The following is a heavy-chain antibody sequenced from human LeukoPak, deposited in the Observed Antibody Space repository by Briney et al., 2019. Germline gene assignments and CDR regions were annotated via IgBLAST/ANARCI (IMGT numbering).Heavy chain of an antibody. CDR3: ARVTGSHCRDY. J-gene: IGHJ4*02. CDR1: GYTFTNYG. D-gene: IGHD1-26*01. V-gene: IGHV1-18*01. CDR2: ISAYNGNT. Sequence: ASVKVSCKASGYTFTNYGLSWVRQAPGQGLEWMGRISAYNGNTNYAQKFQGRVTMTTDTSTNTAYMELRSLRSDDTAVYYCARVTGSHCRDYWGQGTLVTVSS.